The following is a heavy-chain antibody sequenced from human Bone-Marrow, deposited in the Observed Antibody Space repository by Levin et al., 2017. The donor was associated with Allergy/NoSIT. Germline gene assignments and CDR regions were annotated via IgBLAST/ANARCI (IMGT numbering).Heavy chain of an antibody. CDR2: IRNDGSTI. CDR3: ARDTNPRRSYDRGAYYDALDI. V-gene: IGHV3-7*01. Sequence: GGSLRLSCAASGFTFSNYWMTWVRQAPGKGLEWVANIRNDGSTIYYLDSVKGRFTISSDTAQNSLYLQMNSLRAEATAYYYCARDTNPRRSYDRGAYYDALDIWGHATTVAVSS. J-gene: IGHJ3*02. CDR1: GFTFSNYW. D-gene: IGHD3-22*01.